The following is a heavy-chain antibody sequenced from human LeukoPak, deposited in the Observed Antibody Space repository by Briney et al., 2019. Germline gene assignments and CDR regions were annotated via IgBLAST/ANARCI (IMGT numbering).Heavy chain of an antibody. D-gene: IGHD6-19*01. CDR2: INPSGGST. J-gene: IGHJ4*02. CDR3: ARVARTAVAGYDY. V-gene: IGHV1-46*01. CDR1: GYTFAGYY. Sequence: ASVKVSCKASGYTFAGYYMHWVRQAPGQGLEWMGIINPSGGSTSYAQKFQGRVTMTRDMSTSTVYMELSSLRSEDTAVYYCARVARTAVAGYDYWGQGTLVTVSS.